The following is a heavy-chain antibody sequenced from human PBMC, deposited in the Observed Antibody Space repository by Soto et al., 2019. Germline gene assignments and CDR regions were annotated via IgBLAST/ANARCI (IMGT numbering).Heavy chain of an antibody. Sequence: SETLSLTCAVSGGSTSSGGYSWSWIRQPPGKGLEWIGYIYHSGSTYYNPSLKSRVTISVDRSKNQFSLKLSSVTAADTAVYYCARASVVVTAITVYWYFDLWGRGTLVTVSS. CDR1: GGSTSSGGYS. V-gene: IGHV4-30-2*01. D-gene: IGHD2-21*02. CDR3: ARASVVVTAITVYWYFDL. J-gene: IGHJ2*01. CDR2: IYHSGST.